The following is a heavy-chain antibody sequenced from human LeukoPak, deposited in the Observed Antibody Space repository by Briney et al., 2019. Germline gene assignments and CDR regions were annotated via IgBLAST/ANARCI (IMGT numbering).Heavy chain of an antibody. CDR2: IRSKAYGGTT. J-gene: IGHJ4*02. V-gene: IGHV3-49*03. CDR3: TRGGWYYYDSSGYLDY. Sequence: GRSLRLSCTASGFTFGDYAMSWFRQAPGKGLELVGFIRSKAYGGTTEYAASVKGRFTNSRDDSKSIAYLQMNSLKTEDTAVYYCTRGGWYYYDSSGYLDYWGQGTLVTVSS. D-gene: IGHD3-22*01. CDR1: GFTFGDYA.